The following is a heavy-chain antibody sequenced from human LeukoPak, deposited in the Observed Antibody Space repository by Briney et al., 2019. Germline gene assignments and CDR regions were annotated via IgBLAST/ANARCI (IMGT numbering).Heavy chain of an antibody. Sequence: GGSLRLSCASAWCSVTDNYISWVRQAPGKGLEFVSLFNTGATTYYADSVKGRFTISRDNAKNTFYLQMNRLRAEDTAGYYCARVGSDSRGWYHFDLWGPGTLLTVSS. CDR2: FNTGATT. CDR1: WCSVTDNY. J-gene: IGHJ4*02. CDR3: ARVGSDSRGWYHFDL. D-gene: IGHD6-19*01. V-gene: IGHV3-53*01.